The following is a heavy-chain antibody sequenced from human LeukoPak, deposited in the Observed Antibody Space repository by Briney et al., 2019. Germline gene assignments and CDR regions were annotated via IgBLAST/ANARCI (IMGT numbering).Heavy chain of an antibody. J-gene: IGHJ4*02. CDR2: INSGGSGT. V-gene: IGHV3-74*01. D-gene: IGHD7-27*01. CDR1: GFAFSSNW. Sequence: PGGSLRLSWAASGFAFSSNWMHWVRQTPGKGLVWVSRINSGGSGTSYAASVEGRFTISRDNVKNTLYLQMDSLRAEDTAVYYCATSLGPLTEYWGQGTLVTVSS. CDR3: ATSLGPLTEY.